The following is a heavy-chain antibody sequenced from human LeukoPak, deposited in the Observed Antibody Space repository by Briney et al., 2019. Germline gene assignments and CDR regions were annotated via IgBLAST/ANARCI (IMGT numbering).Heavy chain of an antibody. CDR2: IKQDGGEK. CDR3: ARDGTAAGLYFDL. V-gene: IGHV3-7*01. Sequence: GGSLRLPCAASGFTFSSYAMSWVRQAPGKGLEWVASIKQDGGEKSYVDSVKGRFTISRDNAKNSLYLQMSSLRAEDTAVYYCARDGTAAGLYFDLWGQGTPVTVSS. D-gene: IGHD6-13*01. CDR1: GFTFSSYA. J-gene: IGHJ4*01.